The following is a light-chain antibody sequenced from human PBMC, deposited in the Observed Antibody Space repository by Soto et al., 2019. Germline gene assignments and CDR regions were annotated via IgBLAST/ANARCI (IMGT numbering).Light chain of an antibody. Sequence: LSQSPVTLSLSPGERATLSCRASQSVSSSYLAWYQQKPGQAPRLLIYGASSRATGIPDRFSGSGSGTDFTLTISRLEPEDFAVYYCQQYGSSFGQGTRLQ. CDR3: QQYGSS. CDR1: QSVSSSY. V-gene: IGKV3-20*01. J-gene: IGKJ5*01. CDR2: GAS.